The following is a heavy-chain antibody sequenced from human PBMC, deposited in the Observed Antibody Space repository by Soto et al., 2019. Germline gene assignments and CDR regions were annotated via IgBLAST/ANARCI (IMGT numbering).Heavy chain of an antibody. D-gene: IGHD3-3*01. CDR3: ANRFFEWFYGVDV. V-gene: IGHV3-23*01. CDR1: GFTFSSYA. J-gene: IGHJ6*02. Sequence: LRLSCAASGFTFSSYAMSWVRQAPGKGLEWGSGISGSGGSTYYADSVKGRFTMLRDNSKTTLSLQMTSLRADDSAVYYCANRFFEWFYGVDVCGQGTTLTVSS. CDR2: ISGSGGST.